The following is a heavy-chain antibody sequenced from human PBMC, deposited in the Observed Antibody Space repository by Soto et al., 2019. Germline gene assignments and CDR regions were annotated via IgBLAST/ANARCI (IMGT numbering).Heavy chain of an antibody. D-gene: IGHD3-10*01. V-gene: IGHV1-46*03. CDR2: INPSGGST. J-gene: IGHJ4*02. CDR1: GYTFTSYY. CDR3: ARARFGDTFFDY. Sequence: QVQLVQSGAEVKKPGASVKVSCKASGYTFTSYYMHWVRQAPGQGLEWMGIINPSGGSTSYAQKFQGRVTRTRDTSTSTVYMELSSLRSEDTAVYYCARARFGDTFFDYWGQGTLVTVSS.